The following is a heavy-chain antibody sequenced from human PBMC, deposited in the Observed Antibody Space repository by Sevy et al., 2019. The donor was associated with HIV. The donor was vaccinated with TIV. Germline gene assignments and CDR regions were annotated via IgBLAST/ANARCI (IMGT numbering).Heavy chain of an antibody. CDR1: GYTFTSYG. CDR2: ISAYNGNT. CDR3: AFTKGVFGVVMTSFFFDF. V-gene: IGHV1-18*01. D-gene: IGHD3-3*01. J-gene: IGHJ4*02. Sequence: ASVKVSCKASGYTFTSYGIAWVRQAPGQGLEWMGWISAYNGNTNYARAFQGRLTMTTDTSTATVYMDLRCLRSDDTAVYYCAFTKGVFGVVMTSFFFDFWGQGTPVTVSS.